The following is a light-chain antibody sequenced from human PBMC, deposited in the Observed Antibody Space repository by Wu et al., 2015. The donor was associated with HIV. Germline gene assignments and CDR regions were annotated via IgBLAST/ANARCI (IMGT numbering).Light chain of an antibody. CDR3: QQYGSA. V-gene: IGKV3-20*01. J-gene: IGKJ5*01. CDR1: QSISSNY. CDR2: GAS. Sequence: EIVFTQSPGTLSLSPGERATLSCRASQSISSNYLTWYQQKPGQAPRRLIYGASIRATGIPDRFSGSGSGTDFTLTISRLEPEDFAVYYCQQYGSAFGQGTRLEIK.